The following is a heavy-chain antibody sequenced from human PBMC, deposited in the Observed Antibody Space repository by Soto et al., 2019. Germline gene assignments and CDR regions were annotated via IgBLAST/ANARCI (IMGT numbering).Heavy chain of an antibody. Sequence: ASVKVSCKASGYTFTSYYMHWVRQAPGQGLEWMGIINPSGGSTSYAQKFQGRVTMTRDTSTSTVYMELSSLRSEDTAAYYCARVRGRDGYNYNYFDYWGQGTLVTVSS. V-gene: IGHV1-46*01. D-gene: IGHD5-12*01. CDR3: ARVRGRDGYNYNYFDY. CDR1: GYTFTSYY. CDR2: INPSGGST. J-gene: IGHJ4*02.